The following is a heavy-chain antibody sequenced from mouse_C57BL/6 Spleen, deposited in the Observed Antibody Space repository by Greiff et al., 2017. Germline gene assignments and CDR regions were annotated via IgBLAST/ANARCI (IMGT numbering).Heavy chain of an antibody. CDR1: GYTFTDYY. D-gene: IGHD1-1*01. V-gene: IGHV1-26*01. CDR2: INPNNGGT. J-gene: IGHJ4*01. CDR3: ARRPYGSSWGYAMDY. Sequence: EVQLQQSGPELVKPGASVKISCKASGYTFTDYYMNWVKQSHGKSLEWIGDINPNNGGTSYNQKFKGKATLTVDKSSSTAYMELRSLTSEDSAVYYCARRPYGSSWGYAMDYWGQGTSVTVSS.